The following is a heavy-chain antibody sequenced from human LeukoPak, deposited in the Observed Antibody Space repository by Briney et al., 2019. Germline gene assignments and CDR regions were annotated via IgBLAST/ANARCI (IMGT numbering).Heavy chain of an antibody. CDR2: IRSKANSYAT. V-gene: IGHV3-73*01. D-gene: IGHD5-18*01. CDR3: TSLNVDTATHYYYYYYMDV. CDR1: GFTFSGSA. Sequence: PGGSLRLSCAASGFTFSGSAMHWVRQASGKGLEWVGRIRSKANSYATAYAASVKGRFTISRDDSKNTAYLQMNSLKTEDTAVYYCTSLNVDTATHYYYYYYMDVWGKGTTVTVSS. J-gene: IGHJ6*03.